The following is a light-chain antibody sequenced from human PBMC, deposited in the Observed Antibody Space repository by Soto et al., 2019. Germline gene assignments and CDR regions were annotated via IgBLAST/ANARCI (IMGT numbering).Light chain of an antibody. CDR3: SSHTSYSTRV. Sequence: QSVLTQPASVSGSPGQSIAISCTGTSSDVGGYNYVSWYQQHPGKAPKLMIHEVSNRPSGVSDRFSGSKSGNTASLTFSGLQADDEADDYCSSHTSYSTRVFGTGTKVTVL. CDR1: SSDVGGYNY. CDR2: EVS. V-gene: IGLV2-14*01. J-gene: IGLJ1*01.